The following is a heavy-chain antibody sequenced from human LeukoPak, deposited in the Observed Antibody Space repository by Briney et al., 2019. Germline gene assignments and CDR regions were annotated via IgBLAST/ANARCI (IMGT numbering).Heavy chain of an antibody. CDR1: GGSFSGYY. Sequence: SETLSLTCAVYGGSFSGYYWSWIRQPPGKGLEWIGEINHSGSTNYNPSLKSRVTISVDTSKNQFSLKLSSVTAADTAVYYCARPNYGSGSHPPVRQRYFDYWGQGTLITVSS. J-gene: IGHJ4*02. CDR2: INHSGST. V-gene: IGHV4-34*01. CDR3: ARPNYGSGSHPPVRQRYFDY. D-gene: IGHD3-10*01.